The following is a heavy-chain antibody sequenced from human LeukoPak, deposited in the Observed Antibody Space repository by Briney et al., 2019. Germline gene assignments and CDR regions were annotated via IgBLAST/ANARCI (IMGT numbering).Heavy chain of an antibody. V-gene: IGHV3-7*03. CDR3: ASATVQLGSRYYNVFDP. J-gene: IGHJ5*02. Sequence: PGGSLRLSCAASGFTFSTYYMTWVRQAPGKGLEWVANINQDGSVKDYGDSVKGRFTVSRDNTQNSLFLQMDSLRVDDTAVYYCASATVQLGSRYYNVFDPWGQGTLVTVS. CDR2: INQDGSVK. CDR1: GFTFSTYY. D-gene: IGHD3-3*01.